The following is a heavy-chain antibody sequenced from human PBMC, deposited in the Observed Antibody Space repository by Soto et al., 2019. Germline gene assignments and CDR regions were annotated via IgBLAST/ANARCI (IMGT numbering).Heavy chain of an antibody. CDR3: ARKHHSNWYNGMDV. D-gene: IGHD4-4*01. CDR1: GFTFSDYG. J-gene: IGHJ6*02. CDR2: ICFDVDNK. Sequence: QVQLVESGGGVVQPERALRLSCVASGFTFSDYGMHWVRQAPGKGLEWVAAICFDVDNKFYADSVKGRFTISRDNSKNTLYLQMNSLGGDDTAVYYCARKHHSNWYNGMDVWGQGTTVTVSS. V-gene: IGHV3-33*01.